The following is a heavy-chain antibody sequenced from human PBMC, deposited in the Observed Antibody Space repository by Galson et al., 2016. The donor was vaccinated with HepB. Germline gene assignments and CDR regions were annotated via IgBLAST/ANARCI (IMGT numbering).Heavy chain of an antibody. J-gene: IGHJ3*01. V-gene: IGHV3-21*01. CDR1: GFHFSSYS. CDR2: ISSSSGYI. D-gene: IGHD5-24*01. CDR3: ARPRWLQSADAFDV. Sequence: SLRLSCAASGFHFSSYSMNWVRQAPEKGLEWVSSISSSSGYIYYADSVKGRFTISRDNAKNSLFLQMNSLRAEDTAIYFCARPRWLQSADAFDVWGQGTMVTVSS.